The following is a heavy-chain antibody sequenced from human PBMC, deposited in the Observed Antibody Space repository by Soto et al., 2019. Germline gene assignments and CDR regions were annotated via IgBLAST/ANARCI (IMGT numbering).Heavy chain of an antibody. CDR2: THNSVST. Sequence: QVQLPESGPGLVEPSEALSLTCTVSGGSLSRGGYFLNWIRQNPGKGLGWVGYTHNSVSTYYNPSLKSRVTISVDTSKNQFSLKLTSVTAADPAVYYCARDPAPWGQGTLVTVSS. J-gene: IGHJ5*02. CDR3: ARDPAP. CDR1: GGSLSRGGYF. V-gene: IGHV4-31*03.